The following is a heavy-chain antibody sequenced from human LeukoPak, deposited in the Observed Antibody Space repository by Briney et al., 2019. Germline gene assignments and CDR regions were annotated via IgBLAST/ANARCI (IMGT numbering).Heavy chain of an antibody. CDR1: GFTFSNYA. J-gene: IGHJ4*02. D-gene: IGHD2-15*01. CDR2: ISGSGDST. Sequence: PGGSLRLSCAASGFTFSNYAMGWVRQAPGKGLEWVSGISGSGDSTNYADSVKGRFTVSRDNSKNTLYLQVTSLRAEDTAIYFCAKDPSRTLGYCNGGSCYSGCYFDYWGQGTLVTVSS. CDR3: AKDPSRTLGYCNGGSCYSGCYFDY. V-gene: IGHV3-23*01.